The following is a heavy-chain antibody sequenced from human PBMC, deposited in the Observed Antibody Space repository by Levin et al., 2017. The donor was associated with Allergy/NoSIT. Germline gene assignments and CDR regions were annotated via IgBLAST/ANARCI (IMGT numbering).Heavy chain of an antibody. Sequence: PGGSLRLSCAASGFTFSSYSMNWVRQAPGKGLEWVSSISSSSNYIYYADSVKGRFTISRDNAKNSLYLQMNSLRAEDTAVYYCARDTVAARGSRYYYGMDVWGQGTTVTVSS. V-gene: IGHV3-21*01. CDR1: GFTFSSYS. J-gene: IGHJ6*02. CDR3: ARDTVAARGSRYYYGMDV. CDR2: ISSSSNYI. D-gene: IGHD6-6*01.